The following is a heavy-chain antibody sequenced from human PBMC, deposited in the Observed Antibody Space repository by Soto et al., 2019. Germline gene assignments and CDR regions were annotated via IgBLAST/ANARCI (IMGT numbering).Heavy chain of an antibody. CDR3: ARGSFIMLVDNDYYDYMDV. Sequence: VKVSCKATGYTFTSYAIQWVRQAPGQRLEWMGWINAGNGKTKYSQNFLGRVTITRDTSATTAYMELSSLRSEDTAVYYCARGSFIMLVDNDYYDYMDVWGQGTTVTVS. V-gene: IGHV1-3*01. CDR1: GYTFTSYA. J-gene: IGHJ6*02. CDR2: INAGNGKT. D-gene: IGHD3-22*01.